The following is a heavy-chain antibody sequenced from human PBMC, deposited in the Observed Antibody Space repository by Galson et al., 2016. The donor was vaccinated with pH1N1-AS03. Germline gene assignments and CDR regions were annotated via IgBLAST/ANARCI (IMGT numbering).Heavy chain of an antibody. CDR3: ARGKNSGFDY. D-gene: IGHD3-10*01. CDR1: GDSVSGSRGVA. Sequence: CAISGDSVSGSRGVAWNWIRQSPSRGPEWLGRTFYWSKWSNDYAESVKSRITIDPDTSNNQFSLHLNSVTPEYTAIYFCARGKNSGFDYWGQGTPVTVSS. V-gene: IGHV6-1*01. J-gene: IGHJ4*02. CDR2: TFYWSKWSN.